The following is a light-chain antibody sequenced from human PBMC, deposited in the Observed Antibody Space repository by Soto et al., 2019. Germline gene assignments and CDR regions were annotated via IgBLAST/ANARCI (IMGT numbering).Light chain of an antibody. J-gene: IGLJ1*01. Sequence: QSVLTQPASVSGSAGQSIAISCTGSSSDVGIYNYVSWYQQHPGKVPNLIIYEVTSRPSGVSIRFSGSKSGSTASLTISGLQPEDEADYYCSSYTTSSTRVFGTGTKVTVL. CDR2: EVT. V-gene: IGLV2-14*01. CDR3: SSYTTSSTRV. CDR1: SSDVGIYNY.